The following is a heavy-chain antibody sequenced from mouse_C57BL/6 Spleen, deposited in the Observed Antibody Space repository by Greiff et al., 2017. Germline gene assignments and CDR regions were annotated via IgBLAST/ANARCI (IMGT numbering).Heavy chain of an antibody. CDR2: IDPETGGT. J-gene: IGHJ2*01. CDR1: GYTFTDYE. CDR3: TRRGGLRRPYFDY. D-gene: IGHD2-4*01. Sequence: QVQLQQSGAELVRPGASVTLSCKASGYTFTDYEMHWVKQTPVHGLEWIGAIDPETGGTAYNQKFKGKAILTADKSSSTAYMELRSLTSEDSAVYYCTRRGGLRRPYFDYWGQGTTLTVSS. V-gene: IGHV1-15*01.